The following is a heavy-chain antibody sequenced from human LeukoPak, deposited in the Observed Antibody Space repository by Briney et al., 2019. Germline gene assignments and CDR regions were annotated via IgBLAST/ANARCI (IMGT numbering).Heavy chain of an antibody. CDR2: ITGGGSGI. D-gene: IGHD3-9*01. V-gene: IGHV3-23*01. Sequence: PGASLRLSCAASGFTFSNYAMSWVRQAPGKGLEWVSAITGGGSGIYYADSMKSRFTISRDNSKNTLYLQINGLRAEDTAVYYCAKWGDYDVLTGYYASDYWGQGTLVTVSS. CDR3: AKWGDYDVLTGYYASDY. J-gene: IGHJ4*02. CDR1: GFTFSNYA.